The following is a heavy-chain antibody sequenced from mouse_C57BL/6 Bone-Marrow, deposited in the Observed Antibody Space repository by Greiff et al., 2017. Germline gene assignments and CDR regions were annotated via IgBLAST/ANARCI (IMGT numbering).Heavy chain of an antibody. CDR3: ARPYYSNYWYFDV. J-gene: IGHJ1*03. D-gene: IGHD2-5*01. CDR1: GYTFTSYW. CDR2: IYPGSGST. Sequence: QVQLQQPGAELVKPGASVKMSCKASGYTFTSYWITWVKQRPGQGLEWIGDIYPGSGSTNYNEKFKSQGTLTVDTSYSTAYMQLSHLTSEDSAVYYCARPYYSNYWYFDVWGTGTTVTVSS. V-gene: IGHV1-55*01.